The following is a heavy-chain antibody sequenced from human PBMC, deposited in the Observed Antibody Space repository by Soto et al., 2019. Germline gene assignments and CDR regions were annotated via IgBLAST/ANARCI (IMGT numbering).Heavy chain of an antibody. CDR3: AKGSGSSWYSS. J-gene: IGHJ4*02. D-gene: IGHD6-13*01. CDR2: ISGSGGST. V-gene: IGHV3-23*01. CDR1: GFTFSSYG. Sequence: EVQLLESGGGLVQPGGFLRLSCAASGFTFSSYGMSWVRQAPGKGLEWVSAISGSGGSTYYADSVKGRFTFSRDNSKNTLYLQMNSLRAEDTAVYYCAKGSGSSWYSSWGQGTLVTVSS.